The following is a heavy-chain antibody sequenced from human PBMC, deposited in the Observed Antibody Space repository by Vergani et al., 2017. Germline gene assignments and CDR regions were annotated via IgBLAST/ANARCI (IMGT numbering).Heavy chain of an antibody. CDR1: GFTFSNAW. V-gene: IGHV3-21*01. Sequence: EVQLVESGGGLVKPGGSLRLSCAASGFTFSNAWMSWVRQAPGKGLEWVSSISSSSSYIYYADSVKGRFTISRDNAKNSLYLKMNSLRAEDTAVYYCARDTYYYDSSGLVPFYYGGQGTLVT. J-gene: IGHJ4*02. CDR2: ISSSSSYI. D-gene: IGHD3-22*01. CDR3: ARDTYYYDSSGLVPFYY.